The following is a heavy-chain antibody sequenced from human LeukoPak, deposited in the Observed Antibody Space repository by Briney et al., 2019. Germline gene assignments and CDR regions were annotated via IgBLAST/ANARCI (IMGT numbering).Heavy chain of an antibody. J-gene: IGHJ3*02. D-gene: IGHD4-17*01. CDR2: ISWDGGST. V-gene: IGHV3-43D*04. Sequence: GGSLRLSCAASGFTFDDYAMHWVRQAPGKGLEWVSLISWDGGSTYYADSVKGRFTISRDNSKNSLYLQMNSLRAEDTALYYCAKDNVFRNGDYDSAFDIWGQGTMVTVSS. CDR3: AKDNVFRNGDYDSAFDI. CDR1: GFTFDDYA.